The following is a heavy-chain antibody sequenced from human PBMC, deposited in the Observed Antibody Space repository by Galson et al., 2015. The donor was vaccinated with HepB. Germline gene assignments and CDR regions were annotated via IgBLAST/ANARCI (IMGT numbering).Heavy chain of an antibody. CDR2: MNPNSGNT. CDR3: ARTYYDFWSGYSAYYGMDV. V-gene: IGHV1-8*01. CDR1: GYTFTSYD. Sequence: SVKVSCKASGYTFTSYDINWVRQATGQGLEWMGWMNPNSGNTGYAQKFQGRVTMTRNTSISTAYMELSSLRSEDTAVYYCARTYYDFWSGYSAYYGMDVWGQGTTVTVSS. D-gene: IGHD3-3*01. J-gene: IGHJ6*02.